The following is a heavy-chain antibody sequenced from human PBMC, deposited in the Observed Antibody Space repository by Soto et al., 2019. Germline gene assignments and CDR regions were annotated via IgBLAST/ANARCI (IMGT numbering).Heavy chain of an antibody. D-gene: IGHD6-19*01. CDR2: ISSSSSYI. J-gene: IGHJ4*02. CDR1: GFTFSSYS. Sequence: EVQLVESGGGLVKPGGSLRLSCAASGFTFSSYSMNWVRQAPGKGLEWVSSISSSSSYIYYADSVKGRFTISRDNAKNSLYLQKNSLRAEDTAVYYCARRIAVAGNLDYWGQGTLVTVSS. V-gene: IGHV3-21*01. CDR3: ARRIAVAGNLDY.